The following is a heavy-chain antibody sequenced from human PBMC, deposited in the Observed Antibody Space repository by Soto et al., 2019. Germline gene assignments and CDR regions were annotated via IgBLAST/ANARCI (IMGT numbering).Heavy chain of an antibody. CDR3: ARALVATNDFDY. CDR1: GDTFSSYG. CDR2: IIPILRTA. J-gene: IGHJ4*02. D-gene: IGHD5-12*01. Sequence: QVQVEQSGAEVKKPGSSVKVSCKASGDTFSSYGFTWVRQAPGQGLEWMGGIIPILRTANYAQKFQGRVTITADESTSTASMELSILRSEDTAVYYCARALVATNDFDYWGQGILVTVSS. V-gene: IGHV1-69*11.